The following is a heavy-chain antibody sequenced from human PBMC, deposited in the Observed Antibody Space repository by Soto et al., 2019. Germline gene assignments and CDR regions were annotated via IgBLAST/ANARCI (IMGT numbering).Heavy chain of an antibody. CDR3: ARDYYRFNSGYGFRMDV. V-gene: IGHV3-30-3*01. Sequence: GGSLRLSCAASGFTFSGSAMHWVRQAPGKGLEWVAVISYDGSNKYYADSVKGRFTISRDNSKNTLYLQMNSLRAEDTAVYYCARDYYRFNSGYGFRMDVWGQGTTVTVSS. CDR2: ISYDGSNK. J-gene: IGHJ6*02. D-gene: IGHD5-12*01. CDR1: GFTFSGSA.